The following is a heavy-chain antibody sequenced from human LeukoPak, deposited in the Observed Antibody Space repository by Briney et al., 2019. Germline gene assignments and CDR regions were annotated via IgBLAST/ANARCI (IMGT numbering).Heavy chain of an antibody. CDR3: ARDIGYTYGRSDYYMDV. V-gene: IGHV3-7*01. D-gene: IGHD5-18*01. Sequence: GGSLRLSCAASGFSFSSYWMSWVRQAPGKGLEWVANIKQDGSEKYYVDSVKGRFTISRDNAKYSLYLQMDSLRAEDTAVYYCARDIGYTYGRSDYYMDVWGKGTTVTVSS. J-gene: IGHJ6*03. CDR2: IKQDGSEK. CDR1: GFSFSSYW.